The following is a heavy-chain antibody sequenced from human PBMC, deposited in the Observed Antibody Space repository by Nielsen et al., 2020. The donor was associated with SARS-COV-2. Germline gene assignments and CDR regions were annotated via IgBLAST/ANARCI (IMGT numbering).Heavy chain of an antibody. CDR2: IYYSGST. J-gene: IGHJ5*02. Sequence: SETLSLTCTVSGGSISSYYWSWIRQPPGKGLEWIGYIYYSGSTNYNPSLKSRVTISVDTSKNQFSLKLSSVIAADTAVYYCARGVDSGSQVGFDPWGQGTLVTVSS. CDR3: ARGVDSGSQVGFDP. D-gene: IGHD1-26*01. V-gene: IGHV4-59*01. CDR1: GGSISSYY.